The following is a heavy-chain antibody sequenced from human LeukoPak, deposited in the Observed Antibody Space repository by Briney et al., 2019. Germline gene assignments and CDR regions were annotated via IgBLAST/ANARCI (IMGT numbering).Heavy chain of an antibody. CDR2: IYTSGST. CDR1: GDSLSSGSYY. CDR3: ARVIAAAGMNCFDP. V-gene: IGHV4-61*02. Sequence: SETLSLPCTVSGDSLSSGSYYWSWIRQPAGKGLEWIGRIYTSGSTNYKPSLKSRLTISIVTSQTQFSLKLSSVTAADTAVYYGARVIAAAGMNCFDPWGQGTLVTVSS. J-gene: IGHJ5*02. D-gene: IGHD6-13*01.